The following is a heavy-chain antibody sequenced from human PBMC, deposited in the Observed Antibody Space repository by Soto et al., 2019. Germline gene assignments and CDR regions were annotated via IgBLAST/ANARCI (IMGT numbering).Heavy chain of an antibody. J-gene: IGHJ5*02. Sequence: GASVKVSCKASGYTFTSYDINWVRQATGQGLEWMGWMNPNSGNTGYAQKFQGRVTMTRNTSISTAYMELSSLRSEDTAVYYCARGPYNWNYDGNWFDPWGQGTLVTVSS. V-gene: IGHV1-8*01. CDR1: GYTFTSYD. D-gene: IGHD1-7*01. CDR2: MNPNSGNT. CDR3: ARGPYNWNYDGNWFDP.